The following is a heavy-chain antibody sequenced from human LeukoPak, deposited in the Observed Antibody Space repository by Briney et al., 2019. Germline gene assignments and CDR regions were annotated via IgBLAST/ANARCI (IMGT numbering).Heavy chain of an antibody. CDR2: IYYGGST. CDR3: AREGYGGDTGLDS. Sequence: PSETLSLTCTVSGGSISSGDYYWSWIRQPPGKGLEWIGYIYYGGSTYYNPSLKSRVTISVDTSKNQFSLKLSSVTAADTAVYYCAREGYGGDTGLDSWGQGTLVTVSS. V-gene: IGHV4-30-4*08. D-gene: IGHD4-23*01. J-gene: IGHJ4*02. CDR1: GGSISSGDYY.